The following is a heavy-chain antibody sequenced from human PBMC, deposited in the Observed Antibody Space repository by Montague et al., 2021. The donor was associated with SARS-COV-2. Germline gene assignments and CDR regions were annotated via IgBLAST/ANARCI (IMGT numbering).Heavy chain of an antibody. J-gene: IGHJ6*02. CDR2: IYYSGST. CDR1: GGSISSYY. CDR3: ATESVVPASLYYYGMDV. Sequence: SETLSLTCTVSGGSISSYYWSWIRQPPGKGLEWIGYIYYSGSTSYNPSLKSRVTISVDTSKNQFSLKLSSVTAADTAVYYCATESVVPASLYYYGMDVWGQGTTVTVSS. D-gene: IGHD2-2*01. V-gene: IGHV4-59*12.